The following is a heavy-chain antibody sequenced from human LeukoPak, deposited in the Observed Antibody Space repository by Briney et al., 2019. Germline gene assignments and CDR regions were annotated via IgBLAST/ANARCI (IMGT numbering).Heavy chain of an antibody. D-gene: IGHD3-22*01. CDR1: GFTVCSYS. Sequence: PGGSLRLSCAASGFTVCSYSMNWVRQAQGQGLEWVSSLSSSSSYIYYADSVKGGFTISRDNAKNSLYLQMNSLRAEDTAVYYCARDGVTMIVVVPLDYWGQGTLVTVSS. J-gene: IGHJ4*02. CDR3: ARDGVTMIVVVPLDY. V-gene: IGHV3-21*01. CDR2: LSSSSSYI.